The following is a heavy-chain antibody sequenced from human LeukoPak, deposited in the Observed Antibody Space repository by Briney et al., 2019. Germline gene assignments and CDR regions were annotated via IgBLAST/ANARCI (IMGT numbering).Heavy chain of an antibody. V-gene: IGHV3-23*01. D-gene: IGHD2-2*01. Sequence: GGSLRLSCAASGFTFSNFAMGWVRQAPGKGLVWLSTIRPRGDRTYDADSVRGRFIISRDNSKNTFYLQLNSLRAEDTAVYYCAKVFCSSPRCFVPFDYWGQGTVVSVSS. CDR2: IRPRGDRT. CDR1: GFTFSNFA. J-gene: IGHJ4*02. CDR3: AKVFCSSPRCFVPFDY.